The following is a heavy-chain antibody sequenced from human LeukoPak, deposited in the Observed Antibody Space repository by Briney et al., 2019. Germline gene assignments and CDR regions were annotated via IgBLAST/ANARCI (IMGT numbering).Heavy chain of an antibody. CDR1: GFTFSSYG. V-gene: IGHV3-33*01. D-gene: IGHD6-19*01. CDR3: ARDLYSSGWFFDY. CDR2: IWYDGSNK. J-gene: IGHJ4*02. Sequence: GGSLRLSCTASGFTFSSYGMHWVRQAPGKGLEWVAVIWYDGSNKYYADSVEGRFTISRDNSKNTLYLQMNSLRAEDTAVYYCARDLYSSGWFFDYWGQGTLVTVSS.